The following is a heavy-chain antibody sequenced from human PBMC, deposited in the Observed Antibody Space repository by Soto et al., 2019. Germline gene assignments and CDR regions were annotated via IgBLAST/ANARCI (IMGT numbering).Heavy chain of an antibody. J-gene: IGHJ6*03. CDR3: ARGLEVAGRSYYYYYMDV. CDR2: TYYRSKWYN. D-gene: IGHD6-19*01. V-gene: IGHV6-1*01. Sequence: SQTLSLTCAISGDSVSSNSAAWNWIRQSPSRGLVWLGRTYYRSKWYNDYAVSVKSRITINPDTSKNQFSLQLNSVTPEDTAVYYCARGLEVAGRSYYYYYMDVWGKGTTVTVSS. CDR1: GDSVSSNSAA.